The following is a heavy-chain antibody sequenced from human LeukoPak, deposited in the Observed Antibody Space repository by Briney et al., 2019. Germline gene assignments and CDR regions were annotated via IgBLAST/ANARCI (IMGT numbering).Heavy chain of an antibody. D-gene: IGHD6-19*01. CDR1: GGTFSSYA. CDR3: ARVGGSGWYLYFDY. Sequence: ASVKVSCKASGGTFSSYAISWVRQAPGQGLEWMGIINPSGGSTSYAQKFQGRVTMTRDTSTSTVYMELSSLRSEDTAVYYCARVGGSGWYLYFDYWGQGTLVTVSS. J-gene: IGHJ4*02. V-gene: IGHV1-46*01. CDR2: INPSGGST.